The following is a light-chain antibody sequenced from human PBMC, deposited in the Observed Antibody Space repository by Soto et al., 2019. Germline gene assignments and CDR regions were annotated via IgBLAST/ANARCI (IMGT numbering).Light chain of an antibody. CDR1: RDISNF. CDR2: VAS. Sequence: DIQMTQSPSSLSASVGDRVTITCQASRDISNFLNWYQQKPGKAPKLLTYVASNLETGVPSRFSGSGSGTDFTFTISSLQPEDIATYYCQQYDNLHLTFGGGTKVEIK. CDR3: QQYDNLHLT. V-gene: IGKV1-33*01. J-gene: IGKJ4*01.